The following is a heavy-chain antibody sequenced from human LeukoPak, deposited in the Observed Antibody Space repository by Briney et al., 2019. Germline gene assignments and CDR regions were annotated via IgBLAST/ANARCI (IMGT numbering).Heavy chain of an antibody. CDR1: GFTFSGSA. CDR3: TRPYSSGYY. V-gene: IGHV3-73*01. Sequence: GGSLGLSCAASGFTFSGSAMHWVRQAPGKGLEWVGRIRSKANSYATAYAASVKGRFTISRDDSKNTAYLQMNSLKIEDTAVYYCTRPYSSGYYWGQGTLVTVSS. J-gene: IGHJ4*02. D-gene: IGHD6-19*01. CDR2: IRSKANSYAT.